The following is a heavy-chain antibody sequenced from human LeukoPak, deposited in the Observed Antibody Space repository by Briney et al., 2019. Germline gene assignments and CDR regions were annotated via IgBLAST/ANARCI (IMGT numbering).Heavy chain of an antibody. CDR3: TTVGYSSTWYFLSYFDN. CDR2: IKRKTDGGTT. V-gene: IGHV3-15*01. J-gene: IGHJ4*02. CDR1: GFIFSNAW. Sequence: GGSLRLSCAASGFIFSNAWMSWVRQAPGKGLEWVGRIKRKTDGGTTDYAAPVKGRFTVSRDDSKSTLYLQMNSLKAEDTAVYYCTTVGYSSTWYFLSYFDNWGQGSLVTVSS. D-gene: IGHD6-13*01.